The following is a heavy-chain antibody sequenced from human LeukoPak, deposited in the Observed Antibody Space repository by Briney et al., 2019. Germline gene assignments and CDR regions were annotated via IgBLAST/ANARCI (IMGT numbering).Heavy chain of an antibody. J-gene: IGHJ4*02. D-gene: IGHD3-10*01. CDR2: IYSGGST. CDR3: ARVVRGLFNLGD. V-gene: IGHV3-66*01. Sequence: GGSLRLSCAASGFTVSSNFLSWVSQAPGKGLEWVSVIYSGGSTYYTDSVKGRFTISRDNAKNSLFLQMNSLRDEDTAVYYCARVVRGLFNLGDWGQGTLVTVSS. CDR1: GFTVSSNF.